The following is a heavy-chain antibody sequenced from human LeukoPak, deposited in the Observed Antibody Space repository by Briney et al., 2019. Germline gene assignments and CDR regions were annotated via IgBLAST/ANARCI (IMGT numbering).Heavy chain of an antibody. CDR3: ARGPITTRSHFDY. Sequence: SVKVSCKASGGTFSSYAISWVRQAPRQGLEWMGGIIPIFATANYAQKFQGRVTITADESTSTAYMELSSLRSEDTAVYYCARGPITTRSHFDYWGQGTLVTVSS. J-gene: IGHJ4*02. V-gene: IGHV1-69*13. D-gene: IGHD3-22*01. CDR2: IIPIFATA. CDR1: GGTFSSYA.